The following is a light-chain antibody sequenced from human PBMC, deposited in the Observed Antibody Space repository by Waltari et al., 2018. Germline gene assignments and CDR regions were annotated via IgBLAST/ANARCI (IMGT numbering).Light chain of an antibody. CDR1: SGSIASNY. CDR2: EDN. J-gene: IGLJ3*02. CDR3: QSYDSSTDWV. Sequence: NFMLTQPHSVSESPGKTVTISCTRSSGSIASNYVQWYQQRPGSAPTTVIYEDNQRPSGVPDRYSGSIDSSSISASLTISGLKTEDEADYYCQSYDSSTDWVFGGGTKLTVL. V-gene: IGLV6-57*04.